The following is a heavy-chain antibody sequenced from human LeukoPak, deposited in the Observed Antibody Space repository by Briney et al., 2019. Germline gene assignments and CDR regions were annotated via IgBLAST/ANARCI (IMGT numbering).Heavy chain of an antibody. D-gene: IGHD3-3*01. CDR2: IKQDGSVE. J-gene: IGHJ1*01. CDR3: ARAPRPYLWSGYCEH. Sequence: GGSLRLSCAASGFTFSSYWMSWVRQAPGKGLEWVANIKQDGSVEYYVDSVKGRFTISRDNAKNSLYLQINSLRGEDTAVYYCARAPRPYLWSGYCEHWGQGTRVTVSS. V-gene: IGHV3-7*01. CDR1: GFTFSSYW.